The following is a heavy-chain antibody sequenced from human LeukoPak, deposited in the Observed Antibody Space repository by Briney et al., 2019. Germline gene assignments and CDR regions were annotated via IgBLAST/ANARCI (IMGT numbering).Heavy chain of an antibody. CDR2: ISSSSSYI. D-gene: IGHD3-22*01. CDR3: ARDLQNPVVNDYYYMDV. J-gene: IGHJ6*03. CDR1: GFTFSSYS. V-gene: IGHV3-21*01. Sequence: NPGRSLRLSCAASGFTFSSYSMNWVRQAPGKGLEWVSSISSSSSYIYYADSVKGRFTISRDNAKNSLYLQMNSLRAEDTAVYYCARDLQNPVVNDYYYMDVWGKGTTVTVSS.